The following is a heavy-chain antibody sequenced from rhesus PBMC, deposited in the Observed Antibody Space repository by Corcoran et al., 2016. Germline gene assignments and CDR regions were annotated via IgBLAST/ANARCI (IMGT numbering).Heavy chain of an antibody. CDR3: ARRAAAGDYFEY. J-gene: IGHJ4*01. V-gene: IGHV4-99*01. CDR2: ISGRGGST. Sequence: QVQLQESGPGLVKPSETLSLTCVVSGYSISSGYYWGWIRQPPGKGLEYIGYISGRGGSTYYNPSLKSRVTISKDTSKNQFSLNLTSVTAADTAVYYCARRAAAGDYFEYWGQGVLVTVSS. CDR1: GYSISSGYY. D-gene: IGHD6-31*01.